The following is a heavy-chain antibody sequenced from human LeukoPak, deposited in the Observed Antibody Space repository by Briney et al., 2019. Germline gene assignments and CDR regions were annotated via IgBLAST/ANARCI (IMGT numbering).Heavy chain of an antibody. V-gene: IGHV3-7*01. CDR3: ARDYIGGWNDH. CDR2: IKQGGSEK. Sequence: GGSLRLSCAASGFTFSSYWMSWVRQAPGKGLEWVANIKQGGSEKFYVDSVKGRFTISRDNAKNSVYLQMNSLRVEDTAVYFCARDYIGGWNDHWGQGTLVTVSS. J-gene: IGHJ4*02. CDR1: GFTFSSYW. D-gene: IGHD3-16*01.